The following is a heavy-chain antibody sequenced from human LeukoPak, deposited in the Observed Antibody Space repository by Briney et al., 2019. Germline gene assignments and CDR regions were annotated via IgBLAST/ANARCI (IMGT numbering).Heavy chain of an antibody. CDR1: GGSISSYY. V-gene: IGHV4-59*01. D-gene: IGHD5-18*01. CDR2: IYYSGST. J-gene: IGHJ3*02. Sequence: SETLSLTCTVSGGSISSYYWSWIRQPPGKGLEWIGYIYYSGSTNYNPSLKSRVTISVDTSKNQFSLKLSSATAADTAVYYCARDGGRGYSYGSDTFHIWGQGSMVTVSS. CDR3: ARDGGRGYSYGSDTFHI.